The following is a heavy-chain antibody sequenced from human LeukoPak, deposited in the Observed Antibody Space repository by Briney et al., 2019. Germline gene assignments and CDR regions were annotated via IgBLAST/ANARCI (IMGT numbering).Heavy chain of an antibody. J-gene: IGHJ4*02. Sequence: SETLSLTCTVSGGSITSNYWSWIRQPPGKGLEWIGYISYTENTNYNPSLKSRVTISVDTSKKQFSLSLSSVTAADTAVYYCAKTPGGGSYHLDYWGQGTLVTVSS. V-gene: IGHV4-59*01. CDR3: AKTPGGGSYHLDY. CDR1: GGSITSNY. D-gene: IGHD1-26*01. CDR2: ISYTENT.